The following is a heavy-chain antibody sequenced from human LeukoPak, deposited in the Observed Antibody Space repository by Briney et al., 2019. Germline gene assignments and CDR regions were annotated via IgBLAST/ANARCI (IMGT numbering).Heavy chain of an antibody. CDR2: IDRDGSRI. CDR1: GFTFSSYW. V-gene: IGHV3-74*01. CDR3: ARGGRDGYNYYDY. D-gene: IGHD5-24*01. Sequence: GGSLRLSCAVSGFTFSSYWMHWVRQAPGKGLVWVSRIDRDGSRINYADSVKGRFTISRDNSKNTLYLQMNSLRAEDTAVYYCARGGRDGYNYYDYWGQGTLVTVSS. J-gene: IGHJ4*02.